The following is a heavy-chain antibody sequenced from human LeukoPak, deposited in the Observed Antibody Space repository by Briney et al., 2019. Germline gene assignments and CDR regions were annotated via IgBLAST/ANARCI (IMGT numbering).Heavy chain of an antibody. Sequence: GGSLRLSCAASEFAFSTYNMNWVRQAPGKGLEWVSYISTGSSTTHYADSVKGRFTISRDNVENSLYLQMNSLRDEDTAVYYCARVAAGYSVNYFDYWGQGTLVTVSS. CDR1: EFAFSTYN. CDR3: ARVAAGYSVNYFDY. CDR2: ISTGSSTT. J-gene: IGHJ4*02. V-gene: IGHV3-48*02. D-gene: IGHD4-23*01.